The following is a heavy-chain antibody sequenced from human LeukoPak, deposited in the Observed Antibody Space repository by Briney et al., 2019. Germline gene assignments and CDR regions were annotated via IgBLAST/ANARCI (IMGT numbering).Heavy chain of an antibody. J-gene: IGHJ4*02. Sequence: SETLSLTCTVSGGSISGYYWSLIRQPPGKGLEWIGYVYYSGSTNYNPSLNSRVTMSVDTSKNQFSLKLSSVTAADTAVYYCARRGDSITIFAEGLDYWGQGILVTASS. V-gene: IGHV4-59*08. CDR2: VYYSGST. CDR1: GGSISGYY. CDR3: ARRGDSITIFAEGLDY. D-gene: IGHD3-3*01.